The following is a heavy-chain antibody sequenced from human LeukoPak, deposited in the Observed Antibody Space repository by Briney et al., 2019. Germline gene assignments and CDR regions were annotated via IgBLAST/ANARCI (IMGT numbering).Heavy chain of an antibody. Sequence: PSETLSLTCTVSGGSISSYYWSWIRQPAGKGLEWIGRIYTSGSTNYNPSLKGRVTMSVDTSKNQFSLKLSSVTAADTAVYYCARVSSSWLGDWFDPWGQGTLVTVSS. CDR3: ARVSSSWLGDWFDP. D-gene: IGHD6-13*01. V-gene: IGHV4-4*07. CDR2: IYTSGST. CDR1: GGSISSYY. J-gene: IGHJ5*02.